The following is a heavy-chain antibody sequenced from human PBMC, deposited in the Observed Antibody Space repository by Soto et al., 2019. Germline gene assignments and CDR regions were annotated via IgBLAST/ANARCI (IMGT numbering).Heavy chain of an antibody. D-gene: IGHD5-18*01. J-gene: IGHJ4*02. Sequence: QVRLVQSGPEVKKPGASVRVSCKASGYSFTSAGISWVRQAPRQGLEWMGWISAYNGYKSFAQKFQGRVTLATDTSTDTAYRALENHTSYDTAVYFCAKDGYTYAYGTDSWGQGTLVIVSS. CDR1: GYSFTSAG. CDR3: AKDGYTYAYGTDS. CDR2: ISAYNGYK. V-gene: IGHV1-18*01.